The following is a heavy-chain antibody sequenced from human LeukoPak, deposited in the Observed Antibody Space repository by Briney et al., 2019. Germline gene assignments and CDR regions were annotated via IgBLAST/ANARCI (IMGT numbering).Heavy chain of an antibody. CDR2: IDSDGSST. Sequence: GGSLRLSCSAAGFTFSNYWMHWARQAPGKGLVWVSRIDSDGSSTSYADSVKGRFTVSRDNARNTLYLQMNSLRAEDTAVYYCAREVGTTMDYYYGMDVWGQGTTVTVSS. CDR3: AREVGTTMDYYYGMDV. CDR1: GFTFSNYW. J-gene: IGHJ6*02. V-gene: IGHV3-74*01. D-gene: IGHD1-7*01.